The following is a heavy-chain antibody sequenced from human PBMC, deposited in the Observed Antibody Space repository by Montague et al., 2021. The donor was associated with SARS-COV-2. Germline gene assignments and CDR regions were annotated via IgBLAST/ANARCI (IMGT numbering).Heavy chain of an antibody. CDR3: ARLGDGVVPSPILGVGPYYSYYYMDV. CDR1: GGSSSTYS. D-gene: IGHD3-10*01. CDR2: IHHGGST. V-gene: IGHV4-34*01. J-gene: IGHJ6*03. Sequence: SETLSLTCAVHGGSSSTYSWNWIRQPPGKGLEWIGEIHHGGSTNYNPFLKSRVTISADTSKNQFSLKLTSVAAADTAVYYCARLGDGVVPSPILGVGPYYSYYYMDVWGKGTTVTVSS.